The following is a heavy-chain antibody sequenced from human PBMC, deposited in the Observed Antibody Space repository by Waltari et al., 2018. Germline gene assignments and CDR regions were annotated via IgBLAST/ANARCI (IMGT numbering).Heavy chain of an antibody. V-gene: IGHV4-38-2*02. CDR3: ARESGSFFYFDY. D-gene: IGHD1-26*01. Sequence: QVQLQESGPGLVKPSETLSLTCAVSGYSISSGYYWGWTRPPPGKGLEWIGSIYHSGSTYYNPSLKSRVTISVDTSKNQFSLKLSSVTAADTAVYYCARESGSFFYFDYWGQGTLVTVSS. J-gene: IGHJ4*02. CDR1: GYSISSGYY. CDR2: IYHSGST.